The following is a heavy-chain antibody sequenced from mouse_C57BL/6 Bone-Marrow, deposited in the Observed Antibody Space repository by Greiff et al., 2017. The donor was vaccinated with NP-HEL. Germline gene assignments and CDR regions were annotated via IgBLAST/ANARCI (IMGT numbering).Heavy chain of an antibody. CDR1: GFSFNTYA. Sequence: EVHLVESGGGLVQPKGSLKLSCAASGFSFNTYAMNWVRQAPGKGLEWVARIRSKSNNYATYYADSVKDRFTISRDDSESMLYLQMNNLKTEDTAMYYCVRHEVPTDYWGQGTSVTVSS. D-gene: IGHD2-14*01. CDR2: IRSKSNNYAT. J-gene: IGHJ4*01. CDR3: VRHEVPTDY. V-gene: IGHV10-1*01.